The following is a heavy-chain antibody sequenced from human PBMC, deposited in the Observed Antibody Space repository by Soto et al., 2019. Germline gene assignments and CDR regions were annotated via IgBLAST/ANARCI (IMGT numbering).Heavy chain of an antibody. CDR3: ARGRIVGAISYYYYGMDV. Sequence: GASVKVSCKASGYTFTSYYMHWVRQAPGQGLEWMGIINPSGGSTSYAQKFQGRVTMTRDTSTSTVYMELSSLRSEDTAVYYCARGRIVGAISYYYYGMDVWGQGTTVTVSS. CDR1: GYTFTSYY. D-gene: IGHD1-26*01. J-gene: IGHJ6*02. CDR2: INPSGGST. V-gene: IGHV1-46*01.